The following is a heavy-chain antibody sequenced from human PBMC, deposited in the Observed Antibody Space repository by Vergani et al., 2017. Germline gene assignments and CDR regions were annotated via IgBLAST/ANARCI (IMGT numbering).Heavy chain of an antibody. CDR1: GFSFRNAW. CDR2: IKNTFDRWTT. CDR3: TTDPRYCGDGSCXWLRERHYYGMDV. V-gene: IGHV3-15*07. J-gene: IGHJ6*02. D-gene: IGHD2-21*01. Sequence: EVQLVESGGGIVKPGGSLRLSCVASGFSFRNAWMNWVRRTPGKGLEWVGRIKNTFDRWTTDYAAAVKGRFTISRDDSKNTLFLQMNGLKTEDIGVYYCTTDPRYCGDGSCXWLRERHYYGMDVWGQGTTVTVSS.